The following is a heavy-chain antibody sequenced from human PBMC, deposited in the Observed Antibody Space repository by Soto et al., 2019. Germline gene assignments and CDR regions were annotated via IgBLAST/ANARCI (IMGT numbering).Heavy chain of an antibody. J-gene: IGHJ6*02. CDR3: AREKVLWFGVMDV. CDR1: GFTFSSYG. CDR2: IWYDGSNK. Sequence: GGSLRLSCAASGFTFSSYGMHWVRQAPGKGLEWVAVIWYDGSNKYYADSVKGRFTISRDNSKNTLYLQMNSPRAEDTAVYYCAREKVLWFGVMDVWGQGTTVTVSS. V-gene: IGHV3-33*01. D-gene: IGHD3-10*01.